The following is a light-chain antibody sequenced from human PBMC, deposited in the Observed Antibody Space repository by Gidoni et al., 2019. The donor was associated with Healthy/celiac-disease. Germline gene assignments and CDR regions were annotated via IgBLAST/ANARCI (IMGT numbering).Light chain of an antibody. CDR2: AAS. Sequence: DIQMTQSPSSLSASVGDSVTITCRASQSISSYLNWYQQKPGKAPKLLIYAASSLQSGVPSRFSGSGSGTDFTRTTSSLQPEDFATYYCQQSYSTPWTFGQGTKVEIK. CDR1: QSISSY. J-gene: IGKJ1*01. CDR3: QQSYSTPWT. V-gene: IGKV1-39*01.